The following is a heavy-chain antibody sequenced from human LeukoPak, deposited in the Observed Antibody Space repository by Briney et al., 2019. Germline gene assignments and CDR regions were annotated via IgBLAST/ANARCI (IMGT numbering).Heavy chain of an antibody. J-gene: IGHJ4*02. CDR3: AKAISRAVSGTPFDY. CDR2: ISGGGVST. Sequence: GGSLRLSCAASGFTFSSNYMSWVRQAPGKGLEWVSAISGGGVSTYYADSVKGRFAISRDNSKNTLYLQMNSLRAEDTAIYYCAKAISRAVSGTPFDYWGQGTLVTVSS. D-gene: IGHD6-19*01. CDR1: GFTFSSNY. V-gene: IGHV3-23*01.